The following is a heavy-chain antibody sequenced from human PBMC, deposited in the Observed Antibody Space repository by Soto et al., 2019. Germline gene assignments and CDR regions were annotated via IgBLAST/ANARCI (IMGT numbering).Heavy chain of an antibody. CDR3: ARGGGSGSYYEVDY. Sequence: QVQLQESGPGLVKPSGTLSLTCAVSSGSISSSNWWSWVRQPPGKGLEWIGEIYHSGSTNYNPSLNSRATISVDKSKNQFSLKLSSVTAADTAVYYCARGGGSGSYYEVDYWGQGTLVTVSS. V-gene: IGHV4-4*02. CDR1: SGSISSSNW. J-gene: IGHJ4*02. D-gene: IGHD3-10*01. CDR2: IYHSGST.